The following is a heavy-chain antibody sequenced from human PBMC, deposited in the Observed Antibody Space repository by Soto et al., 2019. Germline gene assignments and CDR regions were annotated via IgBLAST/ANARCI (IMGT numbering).Heavy chain of an antibody. CDR3: AKDENSSSRRRNWFDP. CDR1: GFTFSSYG. J-gene: IGHJ5*02. D-gene: IGHD6-13*01. Sequence: GGSLRLSCAASGFTFSSYGMHWVRQAPGKGLEWVAVISYDGSNKYYADSVKGRFTISRDNSKNTLYLQMNSLRAEDTAVYYCAKDENSSSRRRNWFDPWGQGTLVTVSS. CDR2: ISYDGSNK. V-gene: IGHV3-30*18.